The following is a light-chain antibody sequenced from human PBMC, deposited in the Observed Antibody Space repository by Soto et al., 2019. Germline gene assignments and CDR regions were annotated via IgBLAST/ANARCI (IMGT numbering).Light chain of an antibody. CDR1: QSVNNNY. V-gene: IGKV3-20*01. CDR2: GAS. J-gene: IGKJ1*01. CDR3: QQSGNSPWT. Sequence: QSPGTLALSPGDRATLSCRASQSVNNNYLDWYQQKPGQAPSLLIYGASVRATDFPDRFNGSGSGTDTSLTISRLEPEDFAVYYCQQSGNSPWTFGPGTKVEIK.